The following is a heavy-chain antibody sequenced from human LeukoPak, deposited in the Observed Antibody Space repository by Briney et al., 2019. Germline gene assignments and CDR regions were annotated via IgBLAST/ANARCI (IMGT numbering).Heavy chain of an antibody. Sequence: GGSLRLSCAATGFTLSGHSMNWVRQAPGKGLDWVSSISPTSAYIYYQDSVKGRFTISRDDAKNSLYLEMDSLRAEDTAVYYCARAPDGTFDIWGQGTMVTVSS. CDR3: ARAPDGTFDI. J-gene: IGHJ3*02. CDR2: ISPTSAYI. D-gene: IGHD1-14*01. V-gene: IGHV3-21*01. CDR1: GFTLSGHS.